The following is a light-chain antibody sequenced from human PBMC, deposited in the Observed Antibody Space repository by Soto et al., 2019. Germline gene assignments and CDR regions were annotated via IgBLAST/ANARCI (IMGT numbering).Light chain of an antibody. Sequence: QSVLTQPASVSGSPGQSITISCTGASSDVGDYNYVSWYQEHPGQVPKLIIFEVTTRPSGVSDRFSGSRSGNTASLTISGLQAEDGADYYCLSNTGSRTFFGGGTKLTVL. CDR3: LSNTGSRTF. J-gene: IGLJ2*01. CDR2: EVT. V-gene: IGLV2-14*01. CDR1: SSDVGDYNY.